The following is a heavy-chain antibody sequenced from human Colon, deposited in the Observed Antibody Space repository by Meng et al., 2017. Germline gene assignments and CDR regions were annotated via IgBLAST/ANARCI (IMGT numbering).Heavy chain of an antibody. D-gene: IGHD6-19*01. CDR2: IYTSGTT. Sequence: SETLSPTCNISGASISSGIYFWSWIRQPAGKGLEWIGRIYTSGTTHYNPSLESRVTMSMDTSKNQFSLRLTSVTAADTAIYFCASDRIAVTGTGGAFDVWGQGTMVTVSS. J-gene: IGHJ3*01. CDR1: GASISSGIYF. V-gene: IGHV4-61*02. CDR3: ASDRIAVTGTGGAFDV.